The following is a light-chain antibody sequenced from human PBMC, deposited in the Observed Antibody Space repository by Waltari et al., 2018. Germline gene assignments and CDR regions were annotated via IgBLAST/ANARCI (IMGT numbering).Light chain of an antibody. J-gene: IGKJ4*01. CDR2: GAS. V-gene: IGKV3-20*01. CDR3: QQYGRSPGT. Sequence: EIVLTQSPGTLSLSPGERATLSCRASQSVSSSYLAWYQQKPGQAPRLLSYGASSRATGIPDRFSGSGSGTDFTLTISRLEPEDFAVYYCQQYGRSPGTFGGGTKVEI. CDR1: QSVSSSY.